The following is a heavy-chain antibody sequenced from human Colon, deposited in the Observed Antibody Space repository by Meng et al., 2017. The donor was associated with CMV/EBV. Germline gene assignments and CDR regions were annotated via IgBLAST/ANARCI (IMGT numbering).Heavy chain of an antibody. J-gene: IGHJ4*02. CDR2: INTDGSTT. Sequence: EVQLVESWGGLVQPGGSLRLSCAAAGVTFSSKWMHWVRQGPGKGLVWVSRINTDGSTTYYADSVKGRFTISRDNAKNTLYLQMNSLRAEDTAVYYCASRDYWGQGTLVTVSS. CDR1: GVTFSSKW. V-gene: IGHV3-74*01. CDR3: ASRDY.